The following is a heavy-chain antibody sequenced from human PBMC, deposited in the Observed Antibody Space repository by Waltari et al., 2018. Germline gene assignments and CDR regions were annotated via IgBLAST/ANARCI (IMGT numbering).Heavy chain of an antibody. D-gene: IGHD2-2*01. CDR3: ARGPGEIVPAAISYYYGMDV. V-gene: IGHV1-3*01. CDR2: INAGNGNT. J-gene: IGHJ6*02. CDR1: GYTFTSYA. Sequence: QVQLVQSGAEVKKPGASVKVSCKASGYTFTSYAMHWVRQVPGQRLEWMGWINAGNGNTKYSQKFQGRVTITRDTSASTAYMELSSLRSEDTAVYYCARGPGEIVPAAISYYYGMDVWGQGTTVTVSS.